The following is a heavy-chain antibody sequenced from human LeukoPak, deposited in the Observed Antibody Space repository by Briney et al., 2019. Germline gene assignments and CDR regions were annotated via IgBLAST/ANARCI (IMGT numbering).Heavy chain of an antibody. CDR1: GYTFTSYG. D-gene: IGHD6-13*01. CDR2: ISAYNGNT. J-gene: IGHJ1*01. CDR3: TREGYSSRELHF. Sequence: ASVKVSCKASGYTFTSYGISWVRQAPGQGLEWMGWISAYNGNTDYAQKFQGRVSMTTDTSTTTAYMELRSLRSDDTAVYYCTREGYSSRELHFWGQGTLVTVSS. V-gene: IGHV1-18*01.